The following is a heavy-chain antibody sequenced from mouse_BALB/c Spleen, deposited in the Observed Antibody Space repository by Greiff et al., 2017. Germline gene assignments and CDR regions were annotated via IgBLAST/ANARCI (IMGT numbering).Heavy chain of an antibody. CDR3: ARGAYYGNYDYAMDY. J-gene: IGHJ4*01. CDR2: ILPGSGST. V-gene: IGHV1-9*01. Sequence: VQLQQSGAELMKPGASVKISCKATGYTFSSYWIEWVKQRPGHGLEWIGEILPGSGSTNYNEKFKGKATFTADTSSNTAYMQLSSLTSEDSAVYYCARGAYYGNYDYAMDYWGQGTSVTVSS. CDR1: GYTFSSYW. D-gene: IGHD2-10*01.